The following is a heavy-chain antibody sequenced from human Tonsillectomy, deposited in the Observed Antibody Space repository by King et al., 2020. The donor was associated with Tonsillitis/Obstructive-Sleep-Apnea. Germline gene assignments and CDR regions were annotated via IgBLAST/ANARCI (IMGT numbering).Heavy chain of an antibody. CDR1: GFTFDDYA. Sequence: VQLVESGGSSVQPGRSLRLSCATSGFTFDDYAMHWVRQRPGKGLECVSSIDRNSVTIRYADSVKGRFTISRDNAKNSLFLEMRSLRADDTAFYYCARGRDPPKYWTSGRWPGYFDYWGQGTLVSVSS. V-gene: IGHV3-9*01. CDR3: ARGRDPPKYWTSGRWPGYFDY. CDR2: IDRNSVTI. J-gene: IGHJ4*02. D-gene: IGHD2-8*01.